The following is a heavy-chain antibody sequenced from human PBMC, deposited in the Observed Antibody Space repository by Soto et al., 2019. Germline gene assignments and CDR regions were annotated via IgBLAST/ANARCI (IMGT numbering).Heavy chain of an antibody. CDR1: GFTFSGTA. D-gene: IGHD3-3*01. CDR2: IGSKGNNYAT. V-gene: IGHV3-73*01. CDR3: SRQASDFWSGKPQYSMDV. J-gene: IGHJ6*03. Sequence: EVQLVESGGGLVQPGGSLKLSCAASGFTFSGTAMHWVRQASRKGLEWVGSIGSKGNNYATAYGASLKGRFTISRDDSKNTAYLQMNSLNTVDTAVYYCSRQASDFWSGKPQYSMDVWGKGTTVTVSS.